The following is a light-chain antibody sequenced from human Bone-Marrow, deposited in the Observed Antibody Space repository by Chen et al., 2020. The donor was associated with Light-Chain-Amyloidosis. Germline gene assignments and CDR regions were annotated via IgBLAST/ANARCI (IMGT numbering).Light chain of an antibody. V-gene: IGKV3-20*01. CDR1: QSVHANY. CDR2: GTS. J-gene: IGKJ5*01. CDR3: QQSSSSPIT. Sequence: EIVLTQSPGTLSLSPGEGVTLSCRASQSVHANYLTWYQQKPGQAPRLLISGTSSRAAGIPDRFSGSGSGTDFTLTISRLEPGDFAVYYCQQSSSSPITFGQGTRLEIK.